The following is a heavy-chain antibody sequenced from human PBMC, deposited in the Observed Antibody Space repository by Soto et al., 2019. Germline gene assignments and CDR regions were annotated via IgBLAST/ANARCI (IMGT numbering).Heavy chain of an antibody. CDR3: ARDGFAVAHTSEGWHNWFDP. CDR2: IAYDGSNK. CDR1: GFTFSSYA. J-gene: IGHJ5*02. D-gene: IGHD6-19*01. Sequence: QVQLVESGGGVVQPGRSLRLSCAASGFTFSSYAMHWVRQAPGKGLEWVAVIAYDGSNKYYADFVKGRFTISRDNSKNTLTLKMDSLRAGDTAVYYCARDGFAVAHTSEGWHNWFDPWGQGNMVTVSS. V-gene: IGHV3-30-3*01.